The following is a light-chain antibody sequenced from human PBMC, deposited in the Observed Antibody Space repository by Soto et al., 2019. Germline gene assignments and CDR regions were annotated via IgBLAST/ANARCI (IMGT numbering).Light chain of an antibody. CDR3: SAWDDSLNAHYV. Sequence: QSVLTQPPSTSGTPGQRVTISCSGSRSNIGGNTVNWYQHLPGTAPKLLIYNNNRRPSGVPDRFSGSKSGTSASLAISGLQSEDEGDYYCSAWDDSLNAHYVFGTGTKLTVL. CDR2: NNN. V-gene: IGLV1-44*01. CDR1: RSNIGGNT. J-gene: IGLJ1*01.